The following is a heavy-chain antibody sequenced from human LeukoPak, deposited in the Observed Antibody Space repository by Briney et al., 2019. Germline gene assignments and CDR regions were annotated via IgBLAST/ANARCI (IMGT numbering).Heavy chain of an antibody. D-gene: IGHD6-19*01. CDR2: ISGHNGNT. CDR1: GYTFINYG. Sequence: ASVKVFCKASGYTFINYGINWVRQAPGQGLECMGWISGHNGNTNYAQKLQGRVTMTTDTSTSTAYMELRSLRSDDTAVYYCARDLRRSSGWYDCWGQGTLVTVSS. J-gene: IGHJ5*01. V-gene: IGHV1-18*01. CDR3: ARDLRRSSGWYDC.